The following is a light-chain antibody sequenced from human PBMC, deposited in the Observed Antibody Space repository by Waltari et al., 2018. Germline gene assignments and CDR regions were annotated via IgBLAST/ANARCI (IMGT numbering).Light chain of an antibody. CDR1: SGHIATNY. CDR3: QSFDSSHVV. V-gene: IGLV6-57*03. CDR2: EDN. Sequence: FMLTQPHSVSESPGKTVTISCTRSSGHIATNYVQWYQQRPGSAPTKVIYEDNQRPSGVPDRFSGSIDSSSNSASLIISGLKAEDEVDYYCQSFDSSHVVFGGGTKLTVL. J-gene: IGLJ2*01.